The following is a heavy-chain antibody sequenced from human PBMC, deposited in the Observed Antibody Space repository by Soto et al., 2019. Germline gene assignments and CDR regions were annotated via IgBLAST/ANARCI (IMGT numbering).Heavy chain of an antibody. CDR2: FDPEDGET. CDR1: GYTLTEVS. D-gene: IGHD3-9*01. CDR3: ATLGYSEFFTGYWVPRGKDSCAY. J-gene: IGHJ4*02. V-gene: IGHV1-24*01. Sequence: ASVKVSCKVSGYTLTEVSMHWVRQAPGKGLEWMGGFDPEDGETIYAQKFQGRVAMTEDTSTDTAYMEMSSLRSEDTAVYYCATLGYSEFFTGYWVPRGKDSCAYWAEGT.